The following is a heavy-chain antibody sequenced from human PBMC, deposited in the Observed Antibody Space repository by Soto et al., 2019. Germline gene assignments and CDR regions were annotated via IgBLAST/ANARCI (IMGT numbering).Heavy chain of an antibody. J-gene: IGHJ6*02. CDR1: GFTFSRYA. D-gene: IGHD3-3*01. CDR2: ISSSSSTI. V-gene: IGHV3-48*03. Sequence: GGSLRLSCAASGFTFSRYAMNWVRQAPAKGLEWVSYISSSSSTIYYAYSVKGRFTISRDNANNSLYLQRNSLSGEDTAVSYCARDLAIFGVVISPTPANMDVWGQGTTVTVSS. CDR3: ARDLAIFGVVISPTPANMDV.